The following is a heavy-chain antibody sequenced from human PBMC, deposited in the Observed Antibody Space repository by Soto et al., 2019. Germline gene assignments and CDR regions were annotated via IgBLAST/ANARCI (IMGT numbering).Heavy chain of an antibody. D-gene: IGHD2-2*01. Sequence: QEQLVQSGAEVKKPGASLKVSCKASGYTFTDYYIHWVRQAPGQGLEWVGWINPDSGGTNLAQRFQCRVTMTSDTSINTAYMELSSLISDDTAVYYCALRTGQLAIISEFDGDWFFEVWGRGTLVTVSS. J-gene: IGHJ2*01. CDR3: ALRTGQLAIISEFDGDWFFEV. V-gene: IGHV1-2*02. CDR2: INPDSGGT. CDR1: GYTFTDYY.